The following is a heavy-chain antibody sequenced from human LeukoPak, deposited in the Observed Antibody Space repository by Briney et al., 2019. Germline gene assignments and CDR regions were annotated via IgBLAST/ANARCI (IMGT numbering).Heavy chain of an antibody. J-gene: IGHJ4*02. CDR3: ARVSGYGGNSALDY. CDR2: IIPIFGIA. Sequence: SVKVSCKASGGTFSSYAISWVRQAPGQGLERMGRIIPIFGIANYAQKFQGRVTITADKSTSTAYMELSSLRSEDTAVYYCARVSGYGGNSALDYWGQGTLVTVSS. CDR1: GGTFSSYA. D-gene: IGHD4-23*01. V-gene: IGHV1-69*04.